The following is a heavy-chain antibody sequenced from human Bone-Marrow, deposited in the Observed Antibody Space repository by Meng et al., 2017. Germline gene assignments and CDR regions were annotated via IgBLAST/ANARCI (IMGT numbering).Heavy chain of an antibody. Sequence: GESLKISCAASGFTFSSYAMHWVRQAPGKGLEYVSAISSNGGSTYYANSVKGRFTITRDNSKNTRYLQMGSRGAEDMAVYYCARELEQKLVPGGKHGMDDWGQGTTVTVSS. V-gene: IGHV3-64*01. D-gene: IGHD6-13*01. CDR1: GFTFSSYA. J-gene: IGHJ6*02. CDR2: ISSNGGST. CDR3: ARELEQKLVPGGKHGMDD.